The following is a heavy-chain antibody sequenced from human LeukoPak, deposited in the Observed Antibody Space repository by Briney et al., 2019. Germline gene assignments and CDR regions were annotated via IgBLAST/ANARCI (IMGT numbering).Heavy chain of an antibody. J-gene: IGHJ4*02. CDR1: GGTFSSYA. CDR3: ARVTDGYNPTSDCDY. V-gene: IGHV1-69*05. Sequence: SVKVSCKASGGTFSSYAISWVRHAPGQGLEWMGGIIPIFGTANYAQKFQGRVTITTDESTSTAYMELSSLRSEDTAVYYCARVTDGYNPTSDCDYWGRGTLVTVSS. D-gene: IGHD5-24*01. CDR2: IIPIFGTA.